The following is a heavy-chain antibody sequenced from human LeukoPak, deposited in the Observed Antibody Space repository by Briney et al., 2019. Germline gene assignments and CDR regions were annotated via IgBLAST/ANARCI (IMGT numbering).Heavy chain of an antibody. CDR3: ARETYCSGGSCLQA. V-gene: IGHV1-69*04. Sequence: SVKVSCKASGGTFSSYAISWVRQAPGQGLEWMGRIIPILGIANYAQKFQGRVTITADKSTSTAYMELSSLRSEDTAVYYCARETYCSGGSCLQAWGQETLVTVSS. CDR1: GGTFSSYA. D-gene: IGHD2-15*01. J-gene: IGHJ4*02. CDR2: IIPILGIA.